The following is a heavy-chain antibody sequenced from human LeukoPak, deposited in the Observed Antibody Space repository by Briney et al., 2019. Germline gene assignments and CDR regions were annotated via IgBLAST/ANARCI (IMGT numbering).Heavy chain of an antibody. D-gene: IGHD3-22*01. J-gene: IGHJ4*02. CDR3: AREEYYDTSGYYDY. V-gene: IGHV3-21*01. Sequence: GGSLRLSCAASGFTFSGYSMNLVRQAPGKGLEWVSSISSGSSYINHAASVKGRFTISRDNAKNSLYLQMNSLRAEGTAVYYCAREEYYDTSGYYDYWGQGTLVTVSS. CDR1: GFTFSGYS. CDR2: ISSGSSYI.